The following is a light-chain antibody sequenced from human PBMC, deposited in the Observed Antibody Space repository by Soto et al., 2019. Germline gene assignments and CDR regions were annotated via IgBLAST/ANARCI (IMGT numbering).Light chain of an antibody. CDR2: GTS. CDR3: QQYGSSSWT. CDR1: QSVSSSY. Sequence: EIVLTQSPGTLSLSPGERATLSCRASQSVSSSYLAWYQQKPGQSPRLLIYGTSSRATAIPDRFSSSGSGTDFTLTISRLEPEDFAVYYCQQYGSSSWTFGQGTKVVIK. V-gene: IGKV3-20*01. J-gene: IGKJ1*01.